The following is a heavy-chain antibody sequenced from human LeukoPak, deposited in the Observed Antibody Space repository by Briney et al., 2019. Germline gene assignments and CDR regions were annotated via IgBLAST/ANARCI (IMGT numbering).Heavy chain of an antibody. D-gene: IGHD2-2*01. V-gene: IGHV1-18*01. CDR2: ISAYNGNT. CDR1: GYTFTSYG. J-gene: IGHJ5*02. Sequence: WASVKVSCKASGYTFTSYGISWVRQAPGQGLEWMGWISAYNGNTNYAQKLQGRVTMTTDTSTSTAYMELRSLRSDDTAVYYCARDQDIVVVPAAPFDPWGQGTLVTVSS. CDR3: ARDQDIVVVPAAPFDP.